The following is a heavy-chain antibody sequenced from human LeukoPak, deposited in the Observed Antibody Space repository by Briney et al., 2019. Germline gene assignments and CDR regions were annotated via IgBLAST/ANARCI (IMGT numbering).Heavy chain of an antibody. CDR3: ARALGGGYSSGWYYFDY. V-gene: IGHV4-38-2*01. CDR2: IYHSGST. D-gene: IGHD6-19*01. CDR1: GYSISSGYY. Sequence: SETLSLTCAVSGYSISSGYYWGWIRQPPGKGLEWIGGIYHSGSTYYNPSLKSRVTISVDTSKNQFSLKLSSVTAADTAVYYCARALGGGYSSGWYYFDYWGQGTLVTVSS. J-gene: IGHJ4*02.